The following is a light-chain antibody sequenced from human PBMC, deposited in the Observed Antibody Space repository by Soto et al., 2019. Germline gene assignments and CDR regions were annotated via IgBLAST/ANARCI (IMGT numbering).Light chain of an antibody. V-gene: IGKV3D-15*02. CDR1: QSVSSN. CDR3: QQYGSSPWT. J-gene: IGKJ1*01. CDR2: GAS. Sequence: IVLTQSQATLCESPGERATLSCRASQSVSSNLAWYQQTPGQAPRLLISGASTRATGVPARCSVSGSGTECTLTISRLEPEDFAVYYCQQYGSSPWTFGQGTKVDIK.